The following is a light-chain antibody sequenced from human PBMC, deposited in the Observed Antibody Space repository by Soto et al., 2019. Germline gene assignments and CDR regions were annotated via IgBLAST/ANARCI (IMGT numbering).Light chain of an antibody. CDR3: SSYAGSNNWV. J-gene: IGLJ3*02. V-gene: IGLV2-8*01. Sequence: QSALTQPPSASGSPGQSVTISCTGTSSDVGGYSFVSWYQHHPGKAPKLMIYEVNKRPSGVPDRFSGSKSGNTASLTVSGLQAEDEADYYCSSYAGSNNWVFGGGTKLTVL. CDR2: EVN. CDR1: SSDVGGYSF.